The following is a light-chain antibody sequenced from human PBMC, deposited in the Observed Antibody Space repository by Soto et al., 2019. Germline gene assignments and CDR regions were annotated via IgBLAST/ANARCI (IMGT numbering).Light chain of an antibody. J-gene: IGLJ2*01. CDR2: DVN. V-gene: IGLV2-14*03. CDR1: RSDIGAYNF. CDR3: TSWTTSTTMI. Sequence: QSVLTQPASVSGSPGQSITISCTGTRSDIGAYNFVSWYQQHPGEVPKLILYDVNVRPSGVSNRFSGSKSGNTASLTISGFQAEDEADYYCTSWTTSTTMIFGGGTKVTVL.